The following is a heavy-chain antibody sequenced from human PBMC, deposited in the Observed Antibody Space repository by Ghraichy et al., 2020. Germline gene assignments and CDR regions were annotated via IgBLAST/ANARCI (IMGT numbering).Heavy chain of an antibody. Sequence: SETLSLTCAVYGGSFSGYYWSWIRQPPGKGLEWIGEINHSGSTNYNPSLKSRVTISVDTSKNQFSLKLSSVTAADTAVYYCERVPPRPSSIQVLANWFDPWGQGTLVTVSS. CDR2: INHSGST. D-gene: IGHD2-21*01. CDR3: ERVPPRPSSIQVLANWFDP. V-gene: IGHV4-34*01. CDR1: GGSFSGYY. J-gene: IGHJ5*02.